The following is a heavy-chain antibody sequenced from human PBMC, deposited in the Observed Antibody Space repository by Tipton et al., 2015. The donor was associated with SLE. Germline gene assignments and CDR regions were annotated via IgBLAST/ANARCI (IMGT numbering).Heavy chain of an antibody. CDR1: GFTFSSYS. J-gene: IGHJ4*02. V-gene: IGHV3-21*01. CDR3: ARDLQYYDILTGYYRGAFDY. Sequence: SLRLSCAASGFTFSSYSMNWVRQAPGKGLEWVSSISSSSSYIYYADSVKGRFTISRDNAKNSLYLQMNSLRAEDTAVYYCARDLQYYDILTGYYRGAFDYWGQGTLVTVSS. CDR2: ISSSSSYI. D-gene: IGHD3-9*01.